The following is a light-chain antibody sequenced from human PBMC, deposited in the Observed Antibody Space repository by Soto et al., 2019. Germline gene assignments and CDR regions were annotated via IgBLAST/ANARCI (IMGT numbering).Light chain of an antibody. CDR2: DAS. CDR3: QQRKNWPLT. Sequence: EIVLTQSPVTLYLSPGARATLSCSARQSVSSYLGWYQQKPGQAPRLLIYDASNRATGIPARFSGSGSGTDFTLTISSLEPEDFAVYYCQQRKNWPLTVGGGTKVEIK. V-gene: IGKV3-11*01. CDR1: QSVSSY. J-gene: IGKJ4*01.